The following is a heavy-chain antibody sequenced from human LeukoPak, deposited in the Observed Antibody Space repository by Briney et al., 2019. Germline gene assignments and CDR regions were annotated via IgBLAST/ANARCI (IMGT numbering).Heavy chain of an antibody. J-gene: IGHJ4*02. CDR3: ARGGLTAGPPSLWDYVGNFDY. D-gene: IGHD4-17*01. Sequence: SQTLSLTCTVSGGSISSGGYYWSWIRQHPGKGLEWIGYIYYSGSTYYNPSLKSRVTISVDTSKNQFSLKLSSVTAADTAVYYCARGGLTAGPPSLWDYVGNFDYWGQGTLVTVSS. CDR2: IYYSGST. V-gene: IGHV4-31*03. CDR1: GGSISSGGYY.